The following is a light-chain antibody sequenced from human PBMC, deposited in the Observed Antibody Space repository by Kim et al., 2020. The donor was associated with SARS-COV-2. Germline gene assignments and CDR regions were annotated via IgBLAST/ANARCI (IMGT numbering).Light chain of an antibody. CDR1: RSHIGSDYV. CDR3: QSYDSNLGGAV. CDR2: SND. J-gene: IGLJ3*02. Sequence: QRFPISCYGTRSHIGSDYVVHWYHQLPGAAPKVVIYSNDKRPSGVPDRFSGSQSGPSASLAITGLQPDDEGYYYCQSYDSNLGGAVFGGGTQLTVL. V-gene: IGLV1-40*01.